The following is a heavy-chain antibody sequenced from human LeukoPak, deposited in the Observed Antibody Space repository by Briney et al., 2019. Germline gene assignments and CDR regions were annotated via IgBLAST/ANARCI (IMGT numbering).Heavy chain of an antibody. Sequence: KPSETLSLTCTVSGGSISSSSYYCGWIRQPPGKGLEWIVSIYYSGSTDYNPSLKSRVTISVDTSKNQFSLNLSSVTAADTAVYYCARQLVRVVTSDFDHWGQGTLVTVSS. J-gene: IGHJ4*02. CDR2: IYYSGST. CDR1: GGSISSSSYY. V-gene: IGHV4-39*01. D-gene: IGHD3-10*01. CDR3: ARQLVRVVTSDFDH.